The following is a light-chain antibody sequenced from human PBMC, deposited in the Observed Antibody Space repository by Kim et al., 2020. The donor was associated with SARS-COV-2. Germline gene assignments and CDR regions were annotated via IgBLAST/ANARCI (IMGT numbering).Light chain of an antibody. J-gene: IGLJ3*02. CDR1: SSNIGSNY. Sequence: QSVRTQPPSASGTPGQRVTISCSGSSSNIGSNYVYWYQQLPGTAPKLLIYRNNQRPSGVPDRFSGSKSGTSASLAISGLRSEDEADYYCAAWDDSLSGWVFGGGTQLTVL. V-gene: IGLV1-47*01. CDR3: AAWDDSLSGWV. CDR2: RNN.